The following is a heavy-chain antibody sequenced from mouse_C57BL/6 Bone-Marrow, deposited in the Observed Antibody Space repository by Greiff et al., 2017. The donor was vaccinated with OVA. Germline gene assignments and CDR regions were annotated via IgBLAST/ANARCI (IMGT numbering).Heavy chain of an antibody. CDR3: AREDYYGSWAY. CDR1: GYTFTSYW. J-gene: IGHJ3*01. CDR2: IDPSDSYT. Sequence: QVQLQQPGAELVMPGASVKLSCKASGYTFTSYWMHWVKQRPGQGLEWIGEIDPSDSYTNYNQKFKGKSTLTVDKSSSTAYMQLSSLTSEDSAVYDCAREDYYGSWAYWGQGTLVTVSA. V-gene: IGHV1-69*01. D-gene: IGHD1-1*01.